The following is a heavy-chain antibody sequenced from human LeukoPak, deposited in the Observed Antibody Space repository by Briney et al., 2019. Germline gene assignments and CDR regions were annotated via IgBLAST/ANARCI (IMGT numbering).Heavy chain of an antibody. CDR1: GFTFSSYA. Sequence: GGSLRLSCAASGFTFSSYAMHWVRQAPGKGLEWVAVISYDGSNKYYADSVKGRFTISRDNSKNTLYLQMNSLRAEDTAVYYCAKDSAPYDILTGYSYWGQGTLVTVSS. CDR3: AKDSAPYDILTGYSY. V-gene: IGHV3-30*04. D-gene: IGHD3-9*01. CDR2: ISYDGSNK. J-gene: IGHJ4*02.